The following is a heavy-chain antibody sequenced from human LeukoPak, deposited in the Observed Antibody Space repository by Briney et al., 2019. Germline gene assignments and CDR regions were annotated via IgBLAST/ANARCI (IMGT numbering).Heavy chain of an antibody. V-gene: IGHV3-30-3*01. CDR1: GFTFSSYA. CDR3: ARGGGIYGLWDY. CDR2: ISYDGSNK. D-gene: IGHD1-26*01. J-gene: IGHJ4*02. Sequence: AGGSLRLSCAASGFTFSSYAMHWVRQAPGKGLEWVAVISYDGSNKYYADSVKGRFTISRDNSKNTLYLQMNSLRVEDTAVYYCARGGGIYGLWDYWGQGTLVTVSS.